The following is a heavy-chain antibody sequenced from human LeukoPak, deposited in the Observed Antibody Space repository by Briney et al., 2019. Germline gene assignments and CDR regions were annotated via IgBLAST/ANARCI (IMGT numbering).Heavy chain of an antibody. D-gene: IGHD1-26*01. CDR3: ARDVGGTTVAAWFDP. V-gene: IGHV3-74*01. J-gene: IGHJ5*02. CDR1: GFTFSSYW. Sequence: PGGSLRLSCAASGFTFSSYWMHWVRQAPGKGLVWVSRINSDGSSRSYADSVKGRFTISRDNAKNTLYLQMNSLRAEDTAVYYCARDVGGTTVAAWFDPWGQGTLVTVSS. CDR2: INSDGSSR.